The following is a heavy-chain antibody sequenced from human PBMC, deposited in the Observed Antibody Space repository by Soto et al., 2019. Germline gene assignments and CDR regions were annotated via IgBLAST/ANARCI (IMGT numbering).Heavy chain of an antibody. CDR1: GFTFSTYW. J-gene: IGHJ4*02. V-gene: IGHV3-74*01. D-gene: IGHD5-18*01. CDR3: VRDRSLWVREY. Sequence: EVQLVESGGGLVQPGGSLRLSCAASGFTFSTYWMHWVRQAPGKGLVWVARIRPDGSGATYADSVKGRFTISRDNAKDTLYLQMNSLRAEYTAVYYCVRDRSLWVREYWGQGTLVTVSS. CDR2: IRPDGSGA.